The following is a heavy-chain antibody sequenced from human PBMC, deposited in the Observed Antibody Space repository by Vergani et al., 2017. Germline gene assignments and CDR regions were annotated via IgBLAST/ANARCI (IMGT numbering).Heavy chain of an antibody. J-gene: IGHJ4*02. D-gene: IGHD3/OR15-3a*01. CDR2: ISGSGGST. CDR3: ARGLWTGGQSWGTDY. Sequence: EVQLLESGGGLVQPGGSLRLSCAASGFTFSSYAMSWVRQAPGKGLEWVSAISGSGGSTYYADSVKGRFTISRDNSKNTLYLQMNSLRAGDTAVYYCARGLWTGGQSWGTDYWGQGTLVIVSS. V-gene: IGHV3-23*01. CDR1: GFTFSSYA.